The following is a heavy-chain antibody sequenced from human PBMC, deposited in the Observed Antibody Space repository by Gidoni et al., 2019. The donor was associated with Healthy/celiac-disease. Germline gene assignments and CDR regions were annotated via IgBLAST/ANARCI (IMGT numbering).Heavy chain of an antibody. CDR1: GGSISSYY. D-gene: IGHD3-9*01. Sequence: QVQLQESGPGLVKPSETLSLTCTVSGGSISSYYWSWIRQPPGKGLEWIGYIYYSGSTNYNPSLKGRVTISVDTSKNQFSLKLSSVTAADTAVYYCARDGPYYDILTGPDYYYYMDVWGKGTTVTVSS. CDR2: IYYSGST. J-gene: IGHJ6*03. V-gene: IGHV4-59*01. CDR3: ARDGPYYDILTGPDYYYYMDV.